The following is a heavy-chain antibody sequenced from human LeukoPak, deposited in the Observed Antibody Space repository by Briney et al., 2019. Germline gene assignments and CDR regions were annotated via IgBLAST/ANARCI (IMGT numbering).Heavy chain of an antibody. Sequence: SETLSLTCTVSGGSINNYHWSWIRQPPGKGLEWIGCFYHSGGTNYNPSLKSRVTISVDTSKNEFSLKLNSVTAVDTAVYYCASTQQWLAFDYWGQGILVTVSS. J-gene: IGHJ4*02. CDR3: ASTQQWLAFDY. CDR1: GGSINNYH. V-gene: IGHV4-59*01. CDR2: FYHSGGT. D-gene: IGHD6-19*01.